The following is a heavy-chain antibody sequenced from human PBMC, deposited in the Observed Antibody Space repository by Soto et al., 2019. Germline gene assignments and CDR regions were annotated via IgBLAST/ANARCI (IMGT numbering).Heavy chain of an antibody. V-gene: IGHV3-23*01. CDR2: ISGSGGST. J-gene: IGHJ4*02. CDR3: AKEILRYFDWLPFVDY. D-gene: IGHD3-9*01. Sequence: GGSLRLSCAASGFTFSSYAMSWVRQAPGKGLEWVSAISGSGGSTYYADSVKGRFTISRDNSKNTLYLQMNSLRAEDTAVYYCAKEILRYFDWLPFVDYWGQGTLVTVSS. CDR1: GFTFSSYA.